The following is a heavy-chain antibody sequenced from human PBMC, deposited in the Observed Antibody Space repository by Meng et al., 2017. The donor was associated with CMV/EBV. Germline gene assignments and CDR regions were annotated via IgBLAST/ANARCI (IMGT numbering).Heavy chain of an antibody. V-gene: IGHV4-31*02. CDR2: IYYSGST. Sequence: SGGSISSCGYYWSWIRQHPGKGLEWIGYIYYSGSTYYNLSLKSRVTISVDTSKNQFSLKLSSVTAADTAVYYCARDTMVRGGVWFDPWGQGTLVTVSS. CDR3: ARDTMVRGGVWFDP. CDR1: GGSISSCGYY. D-gene: IGHD3-10*01. J-gene: IGHJ5*02.